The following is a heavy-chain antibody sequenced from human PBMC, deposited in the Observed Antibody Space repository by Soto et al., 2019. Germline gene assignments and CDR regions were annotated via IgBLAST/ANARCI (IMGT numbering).Heavy chain of an antibody. Sequence: SETLSLTCAVYGGSFSGYYWSWIRQPPGKGLEWIGEINHSGSTNYNPSLKSRVTISVDTSKNQFSLKLSSVTAADTAVYYCASRRPYCSSTSCYQYYYYMDVWGKGTKVTVS. D-gene: IGHD2-2*01. CDR1: GGSFSGYY. V-gene: IGHV4-34*01. CDR2: INHSGST. CDR3: ASRRPYCSSTSCYQYYYYMDV. J-gene: IGHJ6*03.